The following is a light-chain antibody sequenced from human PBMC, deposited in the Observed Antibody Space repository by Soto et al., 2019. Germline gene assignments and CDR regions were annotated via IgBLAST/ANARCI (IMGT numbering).Light chain of an antibody. Sequence: EIVMTQSPATLSVFPGERATLSCRASQSVNGNLAWYQQRRGQAPRLLIYGASTRATGIPARFSGSGSGTEFALTISSLQSEDFAIYYCQQYHNGPRTFGQGTKVEIK. V-gene: IGKV3-15*01. CDR2: GAS. CDR3: QQYHNGPRT. J-gene: IGKJ1*01. CDR1: QSVNGN.